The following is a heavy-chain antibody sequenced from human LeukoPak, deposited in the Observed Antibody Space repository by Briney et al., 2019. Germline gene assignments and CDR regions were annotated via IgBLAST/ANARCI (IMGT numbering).Heavy chain of an antibody. J-gene: IGHJ4*02. V-gene: IGHV1-2*02. CDR1: GYTFTGYY. CDR2: INPNSGGT. D-gene: IGHD3-22*01. Sequence: ASVKVSCKASGYTFTGYYMHWVRQAPGQGLEWMGWINPNSGGTNFAQKFQGRVTMTRDTSISTAYMELSSLRSDDTAVYYCAREGSDSSGYSSGTFDYWGQGTLVTVSS. CDR3: AREGSDSSGYSSGTFDY.